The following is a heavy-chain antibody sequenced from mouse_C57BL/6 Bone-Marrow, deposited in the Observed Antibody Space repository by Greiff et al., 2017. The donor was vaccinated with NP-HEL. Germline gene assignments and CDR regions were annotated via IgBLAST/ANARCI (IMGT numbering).Heavy chain of an antibody. CDR2: ISSGSSTI. Sequence: EVMLVESGGGLVKPGGSLKLSCAASGFTFSDYGMHWVRQAPEKGLEWVAYISSGSSTIYYADTVKGRFTISRDNAKNTLFLQMTSLRSEDTAMYYCARPHYDPFAYWGQGTLVTVSA. D-gene: IGHD2-4*01. J-gene: IGHJ3*01. CDR1: GFTFSDYG. V-gene: IGHV5-17*01. CDR3: ARPHYDPFAY.